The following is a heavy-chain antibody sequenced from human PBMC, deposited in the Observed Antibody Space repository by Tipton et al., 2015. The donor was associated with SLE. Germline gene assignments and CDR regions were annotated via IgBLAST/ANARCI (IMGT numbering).Heavy chain of an antibody. J-gene: IGHJ3*02. CDR2: IIPIFGTA. CDR3: ARGVGYCSSTSCYVDAFDI. V-gene: IGHV1-69*01. CDR1: GGTFSSYA. Sequence: QVQLVQSGPEVKKPGSSVKVSCKASGGTFSSYAISWVRQAPGQGLEWMGGIIPIFGTANYAQKFQGRVTITTDESTSTAYMELSSLRSEDTAVYYCARGVGYCSSTSCYVDAFDIWGQGTMVPVSS. D-gene: IGHD2-2*01.